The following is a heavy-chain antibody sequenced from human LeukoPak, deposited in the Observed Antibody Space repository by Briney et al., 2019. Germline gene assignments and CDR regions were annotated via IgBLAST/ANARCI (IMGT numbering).Heavy chain of an antibody. D-gene: IGHD5-24*01. Sequence: SETLSLTCTVSGASISSYYWTWIRRPAGKGLEWIGRIYTSGSTYYNPSLKSRVTMSVDTSKNQFSLKLSSVTAADTAVYYCARVVEMATIRGYNWFDPWGQGTLVTVSS. CDR1: GASISSYY. CDR3: ARVVEMATIRGYNWFDP. CDR2: IYTSGST. J-gene: IGHJ5*02. V-gene: IGHV4-4*07.